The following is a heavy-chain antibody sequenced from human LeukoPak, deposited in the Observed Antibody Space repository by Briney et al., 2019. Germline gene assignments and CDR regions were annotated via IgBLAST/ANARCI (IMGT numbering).Heavy chain of an antibody. J-gene: IGHJ4*02. CDR2: MNPNSGNT. CDR1: GYTFTSYD. V-gene: IGHV1-8*01. D-gene: IGHD3-22*01. CDR3: ARGVYYYDSSGYSSDFDY. Sequence: GASVKVSCRASGYTFTSYDINWVRQATGQGLEWMGWMNPNSGNTGYAQKFQGRVTMTRNTSISTAYMELSSLRSEDTAVYYCARGVYYYDSSGYSSDFDYWGQGTLVTVSS.